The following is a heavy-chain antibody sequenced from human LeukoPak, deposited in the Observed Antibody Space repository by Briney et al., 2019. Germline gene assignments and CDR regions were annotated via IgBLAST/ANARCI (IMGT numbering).Heavy chain of an antibody. Sequence: PSETLSLTCAVYGGSFSNYYWSWIRQPPGKGLEWIGEINHSGSTNYNPSLKSRVTTSVDTSKNQFSLKLSSVTAADTAVYYCARALYFRFDPWGQGTLVTVSS. CDR1: GGSFSNYY. D-gene: IGHD2/OR15-2a*01. CDR2: INHSGST. J-gene: IGHJ5*02. V-gene: IGHV4-34*01. CDR3: ARALYFRFDP.